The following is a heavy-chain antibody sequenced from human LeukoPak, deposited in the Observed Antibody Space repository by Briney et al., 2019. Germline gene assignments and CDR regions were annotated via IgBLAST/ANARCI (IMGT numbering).Heavy chain of an antibody. CDR3: ASSMVRGVGGRFFDY. CDR2: IYTSGST. Sequence: SETLSLTCAVYGGSFSGYYWSWIRQPAGKGLEWIGRIYTSGSTNYNPSLKSRVTMSVDTSKNQFSLKLSSVTAADTAVYYCASSMVRGVGGRFFDYWGQGTLVTVSS. V-gene: IGHV4-59*10. D-gene: IGHD3-10*01. J-gene: IGHJ4*02. CDR1: GGSFSGYY.